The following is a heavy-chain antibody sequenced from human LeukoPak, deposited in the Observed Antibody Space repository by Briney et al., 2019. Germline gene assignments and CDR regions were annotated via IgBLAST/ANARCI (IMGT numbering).Heavy chain of an antibody. Sequence: GGSLRLSCVASAFTFSSSGMHWVRQAPGKGLEWVAVISFDGKTKYYADSVKGRFTVSRDNSKNTLYLQMDNLTDEDTAVYYCAKGGREVPGNADYSGQGTLVTVSS. V-gene: IGHV3-30*18. D-gene: IGHD6-19*01. J-gene: IGHJ4*02. CDR1: AFTFSSSG. CDR2: ISFDGKTK. CDR3: AKGGREVPGNADY.